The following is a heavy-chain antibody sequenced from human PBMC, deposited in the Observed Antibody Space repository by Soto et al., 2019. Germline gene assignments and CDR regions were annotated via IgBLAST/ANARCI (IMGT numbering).Heavy chain of an antibody. D-gene: IGHD6-19*01. CDR2: IYYSGST. V-gene: IGHV4-39*01. CDR3: ARRDRGAVARNIKSKRPYYFDY. CDR1: GGSISSSSYY. J-gene: IGHJ4*02. Sequence: QLQLQESGPGLVKPSETLSLTCTVSGGSISSSSYYWGWIRQPPGKGLEWIGSIYYSGSTYYNPSLKSRVTIPVDTSKNQFSLKLSSVTAADTAVYYCARRDRGAVARNIKSKRPYYFDYWGQGTLVTVSS.